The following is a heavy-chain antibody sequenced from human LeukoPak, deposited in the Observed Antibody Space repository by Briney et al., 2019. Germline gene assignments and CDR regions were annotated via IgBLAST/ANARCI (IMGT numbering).Heavy chain of an antibody. CDR3: ARDWVYKIDY. CDR2: ISHDGII. V-gene: IGHV3-74*01. CDR1: GFTFSSYV. Sequence: GSLRLSCETAGFTFSSYVMHWVRRTPGKGLVWVSRISHDGIISYADSVKGRFTISRDNAKNTLILQMNSLRVEDTAVYYCARDWVYKIDYWGRGTLVTVSS. J-gene: IGHJ4*02. D-gene: IGHD5-24*01.